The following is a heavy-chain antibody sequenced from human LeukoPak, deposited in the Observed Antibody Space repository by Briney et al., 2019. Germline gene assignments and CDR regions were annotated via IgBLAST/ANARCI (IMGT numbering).Heavy chain of an antibody. J-gene: IGHJ4*02. CDR1: GFTFSNSD. V-gene: IGHV3-30*03. Sequence: GGSLRLSCAASGFTFSNSDIHWVRQAPGKGLEWVAIISYDGSDKYYAESVKGRFTISRDNSKNRLYLQMNSLRVEDAAVYCCAGGGNSRYHLDYWGQGTLVTVSS. CDR2: ISYDGSDK. CDR3: AGGGNSRYHLDY. D-gene: IGHD1-14*01.